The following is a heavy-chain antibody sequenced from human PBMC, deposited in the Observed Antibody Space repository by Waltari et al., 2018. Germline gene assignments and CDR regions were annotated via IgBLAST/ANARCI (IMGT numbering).Heavy chain of an antibody. CDR1: GFTFSSYA. J-gene: IGHJ5*02. V-gene: IGHV3-23*01. D-gene: IGHD1-26*01. Sequence: EVQLLESGGGLVQPGGSLRLSCVASGFTFSSYAMTWVRQAPGKGLEWVSSISGSGGTTYYADSVKGRFTISRDNSKNTLYLQMTSLRADDTAVYNCAKDPSGSLIPHWFDPWGQGTLVIVSS. CDR2: ISGSGGTT. CDR3: AKDPSGSLIPHWFDP.